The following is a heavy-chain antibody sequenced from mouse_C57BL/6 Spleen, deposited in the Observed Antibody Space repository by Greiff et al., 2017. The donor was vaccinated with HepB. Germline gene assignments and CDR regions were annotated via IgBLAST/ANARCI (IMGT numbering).Heavy chain of an antibody. J-gene: IGHJ1*03. Sequence: EVQLVESGGGLVKPGGSLKLSCAASGFTFSSYAMSWVRQTPEKRLEWVATISDGGSYTYYPDNVKGRFTISRDNAKNNLYLQMSHLKSEDTAMYYCARARYYYGSSYWYFDVWGTGTTVTVSS. D-gene: IGHD1-1*01. V-gene: IGHV5-4*01. CDR1: GFTFSSYA. CDR2: ISDGGSYT. CDR3: ARARYYYGSSYWYFDV.